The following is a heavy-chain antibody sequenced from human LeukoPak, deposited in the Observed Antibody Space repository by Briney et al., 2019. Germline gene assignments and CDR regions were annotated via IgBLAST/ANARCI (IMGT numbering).Heavy chain of an antibody. V-gene: IGHV3-33*01. CDR2: IWYDGSNK. D-gene: IGHD6-13*01. Sequence: VRQAXXXXVEXVAVIWYDGSNKYYADSVKGRFTISRDNSKNTLYLQMNSLRAEDTAVYYCARGALYSSSWFDYWGQGTLVTVSS. CDR3: ARGALYSSSWFDY. J-gene: IGHJ4*02.